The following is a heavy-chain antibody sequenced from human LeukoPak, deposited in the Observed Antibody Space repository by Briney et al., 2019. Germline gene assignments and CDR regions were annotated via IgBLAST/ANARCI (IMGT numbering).Heavy chain of an antibody. V-gene: IGHV1-24*01. CDR1: GYTHTELS. CDR3: ATGGADYGDYEDAFDI. D-gene: IGHD4-17*01. J-gene: IGHJ3*02. CDR2: FDPEDGET. Sequence: GVSVKVFRKVSGYTHTELSVQWARQASAKALVEMGGFDPEDGETIYAQKFQGRVTMTEDTSTDTACMELSSLRSEDTAVYYCATGGADYGDYEDAFDIWGQGTMVTVSS.